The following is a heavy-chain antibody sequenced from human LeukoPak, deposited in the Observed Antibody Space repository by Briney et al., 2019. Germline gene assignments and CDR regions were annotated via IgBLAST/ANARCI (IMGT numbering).Heavy chain of an antibody. CDR1: GVSISSGDHN. CDR2: ISYTGSP. Sequence: KTSETLSLTCTVSGVSISSGDHNWSWIRHHPGKGLEWIGYISYTGSPDYNPSLRSRLTISLDTSQNQFSLRLSPVTAADTAVYYCARLDYGDYEAFDIWGQGTMVTVSS. V-gene: IGHV4-31*03. J-gene: IGHJ3*02. CDR3: ARLDYGDYEAFDI. D-gene: IGHD4-17*01.